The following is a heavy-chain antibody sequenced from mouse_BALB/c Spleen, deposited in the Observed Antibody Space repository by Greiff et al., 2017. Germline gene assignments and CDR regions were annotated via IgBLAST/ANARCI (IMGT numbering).Heavy chain of an antibody. Sequence: VQLKQSGPELVKPGASVKVSCKASGYSFTSYNMYWVKQSHGKSLEWIGSIDPYTGGTSYNQKFKGKATLTVDKSSSTAYMQLNSLTSEDSAAYYCARSGEYDGAMDYWGQGTSVTVSS. CDR2: IDPYTGGT. V-gene: IGHV1S135*01. CDR1: GYSFTSYN. J-gene: IGHJ4*01. CDR3: ARSGEYDGAMDY. D-gene: IGHD2-4*01.